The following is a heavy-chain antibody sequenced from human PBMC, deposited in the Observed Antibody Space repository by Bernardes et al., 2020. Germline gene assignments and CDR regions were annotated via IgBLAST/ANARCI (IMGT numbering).Heavy chain of an antibody. D-gene: IGHD4-17*01. Sequence: GGSLRLSCAASGFTFSSYWMSWVRQAPGKGLEWVANIKQDGSERYYVDSVKGRFTISRDNAKNSLYLQMNSLRAEDTAVYYCARDGNVDYGDYFDYWGQGTLVTVSS. V-gene: IGHV3-7*01. CDR2: IKQDGSER. J-gene: IGHJ4*02. CDR3: ARDGNVDYGDYFDY. CDR1: GFTFSSYW.